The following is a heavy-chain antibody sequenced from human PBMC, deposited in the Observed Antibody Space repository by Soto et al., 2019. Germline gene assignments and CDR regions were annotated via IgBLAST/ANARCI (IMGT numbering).Heavy chain of an antibody. J-gene: IGHJ6*03. D-gene: IGHD3-10*01. CDR2: IIWNGGAV. V-gene: IGHV3-9*01. CDR3: AAAFFNRREHYYYYYMGL. CDR1: GITFDAFA. Sequence: EVQLVESGGGLVLPGRSLRLSCAASGITFDAFAIHWFRQAPGKGLEWVSGIIWNGGAVDYADSVKGRFTISTDDTKSSLFLQMNSLRPEDTALYFCAAAFFNRREHYYYYYMGLWGKGTTVIVSS.